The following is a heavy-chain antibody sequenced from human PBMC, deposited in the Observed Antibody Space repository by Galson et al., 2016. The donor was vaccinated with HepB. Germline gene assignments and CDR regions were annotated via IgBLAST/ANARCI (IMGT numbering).Heavy chain of an antibody. Sequence: SLRLSCAASGFTVTTNYMTWVRQAPGKGLEWVSVIYSDGAGGSIYYADSVKGRFTISRDSSKNTLHLQMNSLRAEDTAVYYCATGHCSSGACYNNPDYWGQGTLVTVSS. CDR1: GFTVTTNY. CDR2: IYSDGAGGSI. J-gene: IGHJ4*02. D-gene: IGHD2-8*01. CDR3: ATGHCSSGACYNNPDY. V-gene: IGHV3-53*01.